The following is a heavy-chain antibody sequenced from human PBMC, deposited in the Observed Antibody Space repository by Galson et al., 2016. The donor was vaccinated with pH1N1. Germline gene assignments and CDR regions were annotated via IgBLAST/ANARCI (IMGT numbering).Heavy chain of an antibody. Sequence: SLRLSCAASGFIFSDYWMSWVRQAPGKGLEWVAKINQDGSRKYYVDSMKGRCTISRDNAENSLSLQMNSLRVGDTALYYFATEDYYTSLYWGQGILVTVSS. V-gene: IGHV3-7*01. CDR3: ATEDYYTSLY. D-gene: IGHD1-26*01. J-gene: IGHJ4*02. CDR1: GFIFSDYW. CDR2: INQDGSRK.